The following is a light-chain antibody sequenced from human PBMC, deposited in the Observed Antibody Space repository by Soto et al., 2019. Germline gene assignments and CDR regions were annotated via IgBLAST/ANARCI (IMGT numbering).Light chain of an antibody. J-gene: IGLJ2*01. CDR2: EVS. V-gene: IGLV2-14*01. CDR3: QSYDGSLRGSV. CDR1: SSDVGGYNY. Sequence: QSVLTQPASVSGSPGQSITISCTGTSSDVGGYNYVSWYQQHPGKAPKLMIYEVSNRPSGVSNRFSGSKSGNTASLTISGLQADDEADYYCQSYDGSLRGSVFGGGTKLTVL.